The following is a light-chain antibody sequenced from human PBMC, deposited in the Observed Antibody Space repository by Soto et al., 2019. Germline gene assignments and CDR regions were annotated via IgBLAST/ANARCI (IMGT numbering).Light chain of an antibody. CDR1: RSVSSSY. Sequence: EIVLTQSPGTLSLSPGERATLSCRASRSVSSSYLAWYQQKPGLAPRLLIYVASSRATGIPDRFSGSGSGTDFTLTISRLEPEDFAVYYCQRYGSSPPITFGQGTRLEIK. J-gene: IGKJ5*01. CDR3: QRYGSSPPIT. V-gene: IGKV3-20*01. CDR2: VAS.